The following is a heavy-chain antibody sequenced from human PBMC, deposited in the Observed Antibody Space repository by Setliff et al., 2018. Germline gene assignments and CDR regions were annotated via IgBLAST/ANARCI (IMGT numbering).Heavy chain of an antibody. CDR1: GFVVSNNE. Sequence: PGGSLRLSCAASGFVVSNNETSWVRQAPEKGLEWVSVTYASGATNYADSVKGRFTISRDNSKNTLYLQMNSLRAEDTAMYYCARDQFRNSGGLYSWGQGILVTVSS. CDR2: TYASGAT. V-gene: IGHV3-53*01. J-gene: IGHJ5*02. D-gene: IGHD1-7*01. CDR3: ARDQFRNSGGLYS.